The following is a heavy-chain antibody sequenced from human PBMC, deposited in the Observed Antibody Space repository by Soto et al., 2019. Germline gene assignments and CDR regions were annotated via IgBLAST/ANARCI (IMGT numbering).Heavy chain of an antibody. CDR3: ASSLGYCSGGSCYGTRYYYYGMDV. Sequence: ASVKVSCKASGYTFTSYYMHWVRQAPGQGLEWMGIINPSGGSTSYAQKFQGRVTMTRDTSTSTAYMELSSLRSEDTAVYYCASSLGYCSGGSCYGTRYYYYGMDVWGQGTTVTVSS. CDR1: GYTFTSYY. J-gene: IGHJ6*02. CDR2: INPSGGST. V-gene: IGHV1-46*01. D-gene: IGHD2-15*01.